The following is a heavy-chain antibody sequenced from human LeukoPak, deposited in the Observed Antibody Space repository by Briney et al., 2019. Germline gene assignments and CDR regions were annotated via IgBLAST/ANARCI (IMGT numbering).Heavy chain of an antibody. V-gene: IGHV4-34*01. J-gene: IGHJ5*02. CDR3: ARGVDIVVVVARGLNWFDP. CDR1: GGSFSGYY. Sequence: SETLSLTCAVYGGSFSGYYWSWIRQPPGKGLEWIGEINHSGSTNYNPSLKSRVTISVDTSKNQFSLKLSSVTAADTAVYYCARGVDIVVVVARGLNWFDPWGQGTLATVSS. CDR2: INHSGST. D-gene: IGHD2-15*01.